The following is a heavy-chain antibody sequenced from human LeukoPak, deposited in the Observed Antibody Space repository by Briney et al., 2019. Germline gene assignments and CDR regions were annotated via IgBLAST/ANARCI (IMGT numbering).Heavy chain of an antibody. D-gene: IGHD5-24*01. CDR2: ISGSGGST. CDR1: GFTFSSYA. V-gene: IGHV3-23*01. Sequence: GGSLRLSCAASGFTFSSYAMSWVRQAPGKGLEWVSAISGSGGSTYYADSVKGRFTISRDNSKNTLYLQMNSLRAEDTAVYYCARGYRFSLATSYFDYWGQGTLVTVSS. CDR3: ARGYRFSLATSYFDY. J-gene: IGHJ4*02.